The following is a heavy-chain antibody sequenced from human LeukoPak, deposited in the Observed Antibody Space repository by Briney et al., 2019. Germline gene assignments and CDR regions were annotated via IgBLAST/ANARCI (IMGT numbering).Heavy chain of an antibody. D-gene: IGHD5-18*01. J-gene: IGHJ5*02. CDR2: IYSGGGT. CDR1: GFTVSSNY. CDR3: ARDGGYSYGPGHLTSGFDP. Sequence: GGSLRLSCAASGFTVSSNYMSWVRQAPGKGLEWVSVIYSGGGTYYADSVKGRFTISRDNSKNTLYLQMNSLRAEDTAVYYCARDGGYSYGPGHLTSGFDPWGQGTLVTVSS. V-gene: IGHV3-53*01.